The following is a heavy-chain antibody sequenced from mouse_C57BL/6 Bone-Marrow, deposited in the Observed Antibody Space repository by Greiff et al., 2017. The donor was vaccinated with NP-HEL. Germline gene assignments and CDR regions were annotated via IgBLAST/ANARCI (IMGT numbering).Heavy chain of an antibody. Sequence: VQLQQSGAELARPGASVKMSCKASGYTFTSYTMHWVKQRPGQGLEWIGYINPSSGYTKYNQKFKDKATLTADKSSSTAYMQLSSLTSEDSAVYYCARGSSGYVGFAYWGQGTLVTVSA. CDR2: INPSSGYT. V-gene: IGHV1-4*01. D-gene: IGHD3-2*02. J-gene: IGHJ3*01. CDR3: ARGSSGYVGFAY. CDR1: GYTFTSYT.